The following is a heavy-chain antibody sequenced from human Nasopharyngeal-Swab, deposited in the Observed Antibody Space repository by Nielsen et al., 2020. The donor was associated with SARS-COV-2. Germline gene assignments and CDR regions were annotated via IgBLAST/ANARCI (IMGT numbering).Heavy chain of an antibody. V-gene: IGHV4-61*01. D-gene: IGHD5-24*01. CDR1: GYSISSGYY. J-gene: IGHJ4*02. CDR2: IYYSGST. CDR3: AREMASFDT. Sequence: SETLSLTCTVSGYSISSGYYWNWLRQPPGKGLEWIGYIYYSGSTNYNPSLKSRVTISVDTSRNQFSLKLTSVTAADTAVYYCAREMASFDTWGQGTLVTVSS.